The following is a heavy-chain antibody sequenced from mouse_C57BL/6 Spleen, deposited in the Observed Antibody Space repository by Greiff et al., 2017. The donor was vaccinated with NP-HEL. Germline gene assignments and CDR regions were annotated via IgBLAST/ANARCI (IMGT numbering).Heavy chain of an antibody. CDR2: IYPGDGDT. Sequence: VQLKESGPELVKPGASVKISCKASGYAFSSSWMNWVKQRPGKGLEWIGRIYPGDGDTNYNGKFKGKATLTADKSSSTAYMQLSSLTSEDSAVYFCASSITTVPAYWGQGTLVTVSA. CDR1: GYAFSSSW. CDR3: ASSITTVPAY. V-gene: IGHV1-82*01. J-gene: IGHJ3*01. D-gene: IGHD1-1*01.